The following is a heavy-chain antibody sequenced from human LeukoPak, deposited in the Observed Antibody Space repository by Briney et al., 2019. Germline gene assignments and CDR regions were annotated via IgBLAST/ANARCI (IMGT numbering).Heavy chain of an antibody. CDR2: IYYSGST. Sequence: PSETLSLTRTLSGGSISSYYWSWIRQPPGKGLEWIGYIYYSGSTNYNPSLKSRVTISVDTSKNQFSLKLSSVTAADTAVYYCARRFGSGLIHAFDIWGQGTMVTVSS. CDR3: ARRFGSGLIHAFDI. D-gene: IGHD3-10*01. CDR1: GGSISSYY. J-gene: IGHJ3*02. V-gene: IGHV4-59*08.